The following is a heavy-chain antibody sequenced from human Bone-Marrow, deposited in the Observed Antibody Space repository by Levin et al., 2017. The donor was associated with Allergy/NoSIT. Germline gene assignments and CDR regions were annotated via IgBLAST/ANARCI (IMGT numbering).Heavy chain of an antibody. Sequence: PAASVKVSCATSGFTFSSYSMNWVRQAPGKGLEWVSYINSSSGTIYYVDSVKGRFTISRDNAKKSLYLQMSSLRGEDTAVYYCVRGLPDYWGQGTLVTVSS. J-gene: IGHJ4*02. V-gene: IGHV3-48*01. CDR3: VRGLPDY. CDR2: INSSSGTI. CDR1: GFTFSSYS.